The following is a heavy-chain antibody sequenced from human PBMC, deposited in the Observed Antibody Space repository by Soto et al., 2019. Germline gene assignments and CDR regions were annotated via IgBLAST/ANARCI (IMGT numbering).Heavy chain of an antibody. CDR1: GYTFTSYY. J-gene: IGHJ5*02. CDR3: ARAKRFLGSFDP. CDR2: INPSGGST. V-gene: IGHV1-46*03. Sequence: ASVKVSCKASGYTFTSYYMHWVRQAPGQGLEWMGIINPSGGSTTYAPKFQGRVTMTSDTSTTTIYMELSSLRSADTAVYYCARAKRFLGSFDPWGQGTLVTVSS. D-gene: IGHD3-16*01.